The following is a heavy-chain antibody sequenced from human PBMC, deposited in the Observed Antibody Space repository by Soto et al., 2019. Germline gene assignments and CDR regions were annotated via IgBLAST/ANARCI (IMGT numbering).Heavy chain of an antibody. Sequence: PGGSLRLSCAASGFTFSSYSMNWVRQAPGKGLEWVSSISSSSSYIHYADSVKGRFTISRDNAKNSLYLQMNSLRAEDTAVYYCARKMAAAIDAFDIWGQGTMVTVSS. J-gene: IGHJ3*02. V-gene: IGHV3-21*01. CDR2: ISSSSSYI. CDR1: GFTFSSYS. CDR3: ARKMAAAIDAFDI. D-gene: IGHD6-13*01.